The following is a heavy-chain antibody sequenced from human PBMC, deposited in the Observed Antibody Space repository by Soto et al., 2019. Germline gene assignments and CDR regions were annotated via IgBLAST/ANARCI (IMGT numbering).Heavy chain of an antibody. CDR3: ALPGSAYYYYGMDV. CDR1: GFTFSSYA. D-gene: IGHD2-15*01. CDR2: ISGSGGST. J-gene: IGHJ6*02. V-gene: IGHV3-23*01. Sequence: GGSLRLSCAASGFTFSSYAMSWVRQAPGKGLEWVSAISGSGGSTYYADSVKGRFTISRDNSKNTLYLQMNSLRAEDTAVYYCALPGSAYYYYGMDVWGQGTTVTVSS.